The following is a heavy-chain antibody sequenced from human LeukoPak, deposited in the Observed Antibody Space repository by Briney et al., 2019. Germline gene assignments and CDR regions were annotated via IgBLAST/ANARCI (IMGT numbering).Heavy chain of an antibody. CDR1: TFSISNYW. D-gene: IGHD3-16*01. CDR2: KKEDGSEE. Sequence: GGSLRLSCVASTFSISNYWMSWVRQAPGKGLEWVANKKEDGSEEYHLDSVKGRFIVSRDNAKNSLYLQMNSLRAEDTAVYYCARDRGGGYFDYWGQGALVTVSS. J-gene: IGHJ4*02. V-gene: IGHV3-7*04. CDR3: ARDRGGGYFDY.